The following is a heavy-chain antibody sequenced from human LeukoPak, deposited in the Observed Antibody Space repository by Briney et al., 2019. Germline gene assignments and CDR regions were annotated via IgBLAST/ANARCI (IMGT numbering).Heavy chain of an antibody. CDR3: ARVYPNYGMDV. J-gene: IGHJ6*02. Sequence: GGSLRLSCAASGFTFSNYGMHWVRQAPGKGLEWVAIIWYDGSNKYYADSVKGRFTISRESPKNTLYLQMNSLRAEDTAVYYCARVYPNYGMDVWGRGTTVTVSS. V-gene: IGHV3-33*01. CDR1: GFTFSNYG. D-gene: IGHD2-2*01. CDR2: IWYDGSNK.